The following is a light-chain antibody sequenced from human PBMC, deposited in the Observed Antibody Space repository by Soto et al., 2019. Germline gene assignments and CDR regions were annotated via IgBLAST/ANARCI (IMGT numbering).Light chain of an antibody. CDR1: SSDVGSYKL. V-gene: IGLV2-23*02. Sequence: QSVLTQPASVSGSPGQSITISCTGTSSDVGSYKLVSWYQQHPGKAPKLMISEVSKRPSGISGRFSGSKSGSTASLTISGLQAEDEADYYCCSYAGTSTHTVFGGGTQLTVL. J-gene: IGLJ7*01. CDR3: CSYAGTSTHTV. CDR2: EVS.